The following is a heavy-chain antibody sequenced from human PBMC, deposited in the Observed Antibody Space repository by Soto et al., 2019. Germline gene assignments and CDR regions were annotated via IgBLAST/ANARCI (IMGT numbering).Heavy chain of an antibody. CDR3: ARVPHYDYIWGSYRYLFDP. Sequence: QVQLVQSGAEVKKPGASVKVSCKASGYTFTSYGISWVRQAPGQGLEWMGWISAYNGNTNYAQKLQGRVTMTTDTSTSTDYMELRSLRSVDTAVYYCARVPHYDYIWGSYRYLFDPWGQGTLVTVSS. CDR2: ISAYNGNT. J-gene: IGHJ5*02. V-gene: IGHV1-18*01. CDR1: GYTFTSYG. D-gene: IGHD3-16*02.